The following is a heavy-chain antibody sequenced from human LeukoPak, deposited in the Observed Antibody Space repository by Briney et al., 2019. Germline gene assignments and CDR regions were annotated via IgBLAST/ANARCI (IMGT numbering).Heavy chain of an antibody. CDR2: MNPNSGNT. CDR1: GYTFTSYD. V-gene: IGHV1-8*03. D-gene: IGHD3-3*01. CDR3: TRGITADRITIFGVVPVYYMDV. Sequence: GASVKVSCKASGYTFTSYDINWVRQATGQGLEWMGWMNPNSGNTGYAQKFQGRVTITRNTSISTAYMELSSLRSEDTAVYYCTRGITADRITIFGVVPVYYMDVWGKGTTVTVSS. J-gene: IGHJ6*03.